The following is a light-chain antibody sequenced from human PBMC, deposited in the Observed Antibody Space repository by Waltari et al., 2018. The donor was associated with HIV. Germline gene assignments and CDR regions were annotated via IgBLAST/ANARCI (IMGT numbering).Light chain of an antibody. CDR1: SPNLGSLYD. CDR2: GNS. V-gene: IGLV1-40*01. J-gene: IGLJ3*02. Sequence: QSVLTQPPSVSGAPGQRVTISCTGNSPNLGSLYDVTWYLQTPGSVPKLLNTGNSRPSGVSERFSGSRSGTSASLAITALRAEDEGTYYCQSYDSDLGSPVFGGGTEVTVL. CDR3: QSYDSDLGSPV.